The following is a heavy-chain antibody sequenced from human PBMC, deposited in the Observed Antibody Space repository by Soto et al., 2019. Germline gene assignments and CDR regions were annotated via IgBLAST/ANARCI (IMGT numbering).Heavy chain of an antibody. CDR2: INAGNGHT. CDR1: GYTFTNYA. Sequence: QVHLVQSATEVKMPGASVKLSCKACGYTFTNYAIHWVRQAPGQRLEWMVWINAGNGHTKYSQKFQGRVTVTRDPSATTAYMELSSLRSEDTAVYYCARGRWTQTTADYYLDYWGQGTLVTVSS. J-gene: IGHJ4*02. D-gene: IGHD1-1*01. V-gene: IGHV1-3*01. CDR3: ARGRWTQTTADYYLDY.